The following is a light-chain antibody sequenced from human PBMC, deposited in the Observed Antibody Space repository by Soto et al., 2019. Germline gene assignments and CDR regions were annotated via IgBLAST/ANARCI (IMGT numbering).Light chain of an antibody. CDR3: HQSHSAPQS. CDR2: WAS. CDR1: QSVLYSPNNKNY. J-gene: IGKJ1*01. V-gene: IGKV4-1*01. Sequence: DIVMTQSPDSLAVSLGERATINCKSSQSVLYSPNNKNYLAWYQQKPGQPPRLLFYWASTRESGVPDRFSDSWSGTDFALTISSLQSEAATVYYCHQSHSAPQSFGQGTKVEIK.